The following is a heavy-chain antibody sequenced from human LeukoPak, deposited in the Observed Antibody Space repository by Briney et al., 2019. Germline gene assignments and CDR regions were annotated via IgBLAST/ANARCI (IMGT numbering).Heavy chain of an antibody. D-gene: IGHD3-22*01. J-gene: IGHJ4*02. CDR3: AADVYYHRAFDY. Sequence: TSVKVSCKASGFTFTISAVQWVRQARGQRLEWIGWIVVGSGNTNYAQKFQERVTITRDMSTSTAYMELSSLRSEDTAVYYCAADVYYHRAFDYWGQGTLVTVSS. V-gene: IGHV1-58*01. CDR1: GFTFTISA. CDR2: IVVGSGNT.